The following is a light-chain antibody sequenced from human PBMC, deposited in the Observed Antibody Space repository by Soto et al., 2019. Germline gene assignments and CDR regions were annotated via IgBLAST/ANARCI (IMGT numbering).Light chain of an antibody. J-gene: IGKJ1*01. CDR2: DAS. CDR1: QSVSIY. CDR3: QQYGSSSVT. V-gene: IGKV3-20*01. Sequence: EIVLTQSPGTLSLSPGDRATLSCRASQSVSIYLAWYQQKPGQAPRLLIYDASNRVTGIPDRFSGSGSGTDFTLTISRLEPEDFAVYYCQQYGSSSVTFGQGTKVEIK.